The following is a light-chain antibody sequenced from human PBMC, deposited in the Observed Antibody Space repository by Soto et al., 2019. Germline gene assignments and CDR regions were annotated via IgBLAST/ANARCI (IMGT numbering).Light chain of an antibody. J-gene: IGKJ4*01. Sequence: DIQMTQSPSSLSASVGDRVTITCQASQDIKNYLNWYQQKSGKAPKLLIYDASDLETGVPSRFSGSGSGTDFTFTINSLQPEDFATYYCQQYDDAPLTFGGGTKVDIK. CDR3: QQYDDAPLT. V-gene: IGKV1-33*01. CDR2: DAS. CDR1: QDIKNY.